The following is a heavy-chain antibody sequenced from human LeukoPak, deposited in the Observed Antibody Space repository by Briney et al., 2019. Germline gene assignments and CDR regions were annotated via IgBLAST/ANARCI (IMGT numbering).Heavy chain of an antibody. Sequence: PGGSLRLSCAASGFTFDDYAMHWVRQAPGKGLEWVSGISWNSGSIGYADSVKGRFTISRDSAKNSLYLQMNSLRAEDTALYYCAKAPGPGGELFKEFDYWGQGTLVTVSS. CDR3: AKAPGPGGELFKEFDY. V-gene: IGHV3-9*01. D-gene: IGHD3-10*01. CDR1: GFTFDDYA. CDR2: ISWNSGSI. J-gene: IGHJ4*02.